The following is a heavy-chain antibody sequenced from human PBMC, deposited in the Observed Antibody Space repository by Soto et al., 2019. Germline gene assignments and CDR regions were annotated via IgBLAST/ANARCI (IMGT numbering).Heavy chain of an antibody. Sequence: NPSETLSLTCAVYGGSFSGYYWSWIRQPPGKGLEWIGEINHSGSTNYNPSLKSRVTISVDTSKNQFSLKLSSVTAADTAVYYCARGHNWNYYYYYGMDAWGQGTTVTVS. CDR2: INHSGST. CDR1: GGSFSGYY. V-gene: IGHV4-34*01. D-gene: IGHD1-20*01. CDR3: ARGHNWNYYYYYGMDA. J-gene: IGHJ6*02.